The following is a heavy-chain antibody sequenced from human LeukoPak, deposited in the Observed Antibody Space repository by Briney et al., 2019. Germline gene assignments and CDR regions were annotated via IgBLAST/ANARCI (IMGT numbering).Heavy chain of an antibody. CDR1: GGSFSVHY. CDR2: INHSGST. Sequence: SETLSLTCAVYGGSFSVHYWAWIRHPLGKGLEWIGQINHSGSTNYSPSLKSRVTISVDTSKNQFSLKLSSVTAADTAVYYCARVRGDSSPDYWGQGALVTVSS. CDR3: ARVRGDSSPDY. D-gene: IGHD3-22*01. J-gene: IGHJ4*02. V-gene: IGHV4-34*01.